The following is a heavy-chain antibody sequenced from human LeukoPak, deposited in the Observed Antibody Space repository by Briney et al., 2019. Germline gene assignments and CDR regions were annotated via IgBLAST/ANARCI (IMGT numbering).Heavy chain of an antibody. J-gene: IGHJ4*02. CDR3: ARGRIGFGELLSYYFDY. Sequence: SETLSHTCAVYGGSFSGYYWSWIRQPPGKGLEWIGEINHSGSTNYNPSLKSRVTISVDTSKNQFSLKLSSVTAADTAVYYCARGRIGFGELLSYYFDYWGQGTLVTVSS. CDR1: GGSFSGYY. V-gene: IGHV4-34*01. CDR2: INHSGST. D-gene: IGHD3-10*01.